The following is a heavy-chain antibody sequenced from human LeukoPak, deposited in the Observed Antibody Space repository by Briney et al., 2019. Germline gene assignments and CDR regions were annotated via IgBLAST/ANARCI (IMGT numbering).Heavy chain of an antibody. CDR1: GFTFSRYA. CDR2: ISGSGGST. J-gene: IGHJ5*02. V-gene: IGHV3-23*01. Sequence: PGGSLRLSCAASGFTFSRYAMSWVRQAPGKGLEWVSAISGSGGSTYYADSVKGRVTISRDNSKNTLYLQMNSLRAEDTAVYFCAKIIVGAETEFENDPWGQGTLVTVSS. D-gene: IGHD1-26*01. CDR3: AKIIVGAETEFENDP.